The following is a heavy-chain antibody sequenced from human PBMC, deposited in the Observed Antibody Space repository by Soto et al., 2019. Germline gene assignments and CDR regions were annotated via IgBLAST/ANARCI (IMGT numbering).Heavy chain of an antibody. V-gene: IGHV3-48*02. CDR3: ARDIGSGCYYCGY. CDR2: ITPSSDTI. J-gene: IGHJ4*02. CDR1: GFTFSSYG. D-gene: IGHD6-19*01. Sequence: SGGSLRLSCAASGFTFSSYGMNWVRQAPGKGLEWVSYITPSSDTIYYADSVKGRFTISRDNGKNSLYLQMNSLRDEDTAVYYCARDIGSGCYYCGYWRQGNMVTVSS.